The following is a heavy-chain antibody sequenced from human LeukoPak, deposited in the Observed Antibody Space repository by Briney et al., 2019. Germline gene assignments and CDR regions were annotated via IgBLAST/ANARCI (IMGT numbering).Heavy chain of an antibody. CDR2: INPSSGGT. J-gene: IGHJ6*03. CDR3: ARRDSYGFPPYYYMDV. Sequence: ASVKVSCKASGYTFTGYYMHWVRQAPGQGLEWMGWINPSSGGTNYAQKFQGRVTMTRDTSISTAYMELSRLRSDDTAVYYCARRDSYGFPPYYYMDVWGKGTTVTVSS. V-gene: IGHV1-2*02. D-gene: IGHD5-18*01. CDR1: GYTFTGYY.